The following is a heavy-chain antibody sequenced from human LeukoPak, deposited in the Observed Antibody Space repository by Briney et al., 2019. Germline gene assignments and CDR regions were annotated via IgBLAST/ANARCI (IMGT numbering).Heavy chain of an antibody. CDR2: ISGLSGET. Sequence: APGKAFCKASRDRYTTHVTSWGGQAAGQELKWLGWISGLSGETNSPQNLQGRVTMTTDTSTRKAYMELRNLRSDDTAVYYCVRERLGNCGVGNCHGADYWGQGTLVTVSS. V-gene: IGHV1-18*01. CDR3: VRERLGNCGVGNCHGADY. J-gene: IGHJ4*02. D-gene: IGHD2-15*01. CDR1: RDRYTTHV.